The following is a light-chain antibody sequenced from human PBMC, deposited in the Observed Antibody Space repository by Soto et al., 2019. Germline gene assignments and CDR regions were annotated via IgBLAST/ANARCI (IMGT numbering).Light chain of an antibody. CDR2: KAS. V-gene: IGKV1-5*03. CDR1: QSISSW. Sequence: DIQMTQSPSTLSASVGDRVTITCRASQSISSWLAWYQQQPGKARKLLIYKASSLESGVPSRFSGGGSGTEFTLTISSLQPDDFATYYCEQDNSYWTFGQGTKVDIK. J-gene: IGKJ1*01. CDR3: EQDNSYWT.